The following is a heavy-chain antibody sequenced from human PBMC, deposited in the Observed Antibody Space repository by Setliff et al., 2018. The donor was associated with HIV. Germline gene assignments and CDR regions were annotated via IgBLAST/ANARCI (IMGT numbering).Heavy chain of an antibody. Sequence: SETLSLTCSVSGGSINVGDSYWSWVRQRPGKGLEWIAYIYYNGNTYYNPSLKSRISMSVDTSKNRFSLKMSSVTAADTAIYYCARDWGYIAATPDYWGQGTRVTVSS. CDR1: GGSINVGDSY. D-gene: IGHD5-12*01. V-gene: IGHV4-31*03. CDR2: IYYNGNT. CDR3: ARDWGYIAATPDY. J-gene: IGHJ4*02.